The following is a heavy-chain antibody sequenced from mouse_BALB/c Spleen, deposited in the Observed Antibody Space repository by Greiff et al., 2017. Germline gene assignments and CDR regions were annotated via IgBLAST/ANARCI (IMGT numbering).Heavy chain of an antibody. D-gene: IGHD1-1*02. Sequence: EVKVVESGGGLVQPGGSRKLSCAASGFTFSSFGMHWVRQAPEKGLEWVAYISSGSSTIYYADTVKGRFTISRDNPKNTLFLQMTSLRSEDTAMYYCARGPIYGPFDYWGQGTTLTVSS. CDR2: ISSGSSTI. V-gene: IGHV5-17*02. J-gene: IGHJ2*01. CDR1: GFTFSSFG. CDR3: ARGPIYGPFDY.